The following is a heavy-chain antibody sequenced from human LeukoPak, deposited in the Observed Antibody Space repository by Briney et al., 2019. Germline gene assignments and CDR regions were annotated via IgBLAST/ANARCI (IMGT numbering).Heavy chain of an antibody. Sequence: SETLSLTCTVSGGSTSSYYWSWIRQPPGKGLEWIGYIYYSGSSYYNPSLKSRVTISVDTSKNQFSLKLTSVTAADTATYYCAKHYMGPYDNRGLDYWGQGSLVTVSS. V-gene: IGHV4-59*08. CDR3: AKHYMGPYDNRGLDY. CDR2: IYYSGSS. J-gene: IGHJ4*02. D-gene: IGHD3-10*01. CDR1: GGSTSSYY.